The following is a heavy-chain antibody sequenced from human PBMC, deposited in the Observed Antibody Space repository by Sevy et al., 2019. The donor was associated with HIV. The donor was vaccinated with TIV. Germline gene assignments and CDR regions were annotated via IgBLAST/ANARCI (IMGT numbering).Heavy chain of an antibody. CDR2: ISYDGSDK. V-gene: IGHV3-30-3*01. D-gene: IGHD1-7*01. Sequence: GGSLRLSCAASGFAFSNYYAMHWVRQAPGKGLEWVALISYDGSDKYYADSVKGRLTISRDNFKNTLYLQMNSRTTEETAGYYCASPRANYVDHYCFYAMDVWGQGTTVTVS. J-gene: IGHJ6*02. CDR1: GFAFSNYYA. CDR3: ASPRANYVDHYCFYAMDV.